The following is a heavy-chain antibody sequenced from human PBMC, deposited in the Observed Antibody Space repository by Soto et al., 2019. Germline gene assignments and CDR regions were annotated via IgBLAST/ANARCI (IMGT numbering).Heavy chain of an antibody. CDR1: GFVFADYG. Sequence: VGSLRLSCAASGFVFADYGVHWVRQAPGKGLEWVAVISFDGTNKFYADSVKGRFTISRDNSNNTLYLQMSSLRTEDTAVYYCAKDTLYPVVSYFYYGLDVWGQGTTVTVSS. CDR3: AKDTLYPVVSYFYYGLDV. D-gene: IGHD2-8*01. V-gene: IGHV3-30*18. J-gene: IGHJ6*02. CDR2: ISFDGTNK.